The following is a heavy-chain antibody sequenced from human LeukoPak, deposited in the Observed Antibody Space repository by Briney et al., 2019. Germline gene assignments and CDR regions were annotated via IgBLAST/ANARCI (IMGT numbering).Heavy chain of an antibody. CDR3: ARAHYNWNEPPFDH. D-gene: IGHD1-20*01. CDR1: GFFFSSYG. V-gene: IGHV3-33*07. J-gene: IGHJ4*02. CDR2: IWYDGTNK. Sequence: GGSLRLSCAASGFFFSSYGMYWVRQAPGKGLEWVALIWYDGTNKYYTDSVKGRFTISRDNSNNTLYLEMSSLRAEDTAVYYCARAHYNWNEPPFDHWGQGVLVTVSS.